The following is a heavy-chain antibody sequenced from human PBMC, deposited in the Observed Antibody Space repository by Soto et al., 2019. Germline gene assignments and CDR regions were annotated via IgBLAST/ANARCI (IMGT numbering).Heavy chain of an antibody. CDR2: ICNSGST. J-gene: IGHJ5*01. D-gene: IGHD2-15*01. CDR1: GAFFSSGDQS. CDR3: AREYEVECSGGSCYSGWFDT. Sequence: LSLTCTLSGAFFSSGDQSWDWLRAFPGKGLEWIGHICNSGSTYYNPSLKSRITMSVDTSKNQVTLMLRSVTAADTAIYYCAREYEVECSGGSCYSGWFDTWGHGTLVTVSS. V-gene: IGHV4-31*03.